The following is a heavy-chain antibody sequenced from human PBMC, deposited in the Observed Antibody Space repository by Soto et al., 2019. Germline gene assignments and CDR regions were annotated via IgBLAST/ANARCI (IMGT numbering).Heavy chain of an antibody. V-gene: IGHV4-39*01. CDR2: IYGRGST. D-gene: IGHD1-26*01. Sequence: ETLXLTCTVSGGSISSSSYYWGWIRQPPGKGLEWIGSIYGRGSTYYNPSLKSRVTISVDMSKNQFSLKLRSVTAADTAVYYCARQDTTLNWFDPWGQGTLVTVSS. CDR3: ARQDTTLNWFDP. J-gene: IGHJ5*02. CDR1: GGSISSSSYY.